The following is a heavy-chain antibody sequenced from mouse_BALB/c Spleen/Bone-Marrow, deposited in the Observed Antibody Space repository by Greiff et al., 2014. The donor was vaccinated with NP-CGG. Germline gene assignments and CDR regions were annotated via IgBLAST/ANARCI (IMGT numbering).Heavy chain of an antibody. J-gene: IGHJ3*01. CDR2: IDPANGNT. Sequence: VQLKQSGAELVKPGASVQLSCTASGFNIKDTYMHWGKQRPEQGLEWIGRIDPANGNTKYDPKFQGKATITADTSSNTAYLQLSSLTSEDTAVYYCANYYYGSSLFAYWGQGTLVTVSA. D-gene: IGHD1-1*01. V-gene: IGHV14-3*02. CDR1: GFNIKDTY. CDR3: ANYYYGSSLFAY.